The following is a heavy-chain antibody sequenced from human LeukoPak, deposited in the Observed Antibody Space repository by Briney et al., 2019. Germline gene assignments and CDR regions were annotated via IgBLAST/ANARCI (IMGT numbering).Heavy chain of an antibody. CDR1: GGTFSSYA. V-gene: IGHV1-69*05. Sequence: ASVKVSCKASGGTFSSYAISWVRQAPGQGLEWMGGIIPIFGTANYAQNFKGRVTITTDESTSTAYMELSSLRSEDTAVYCCAGGERTWLLPTAFYIWGQGIMVTVSS. D-gene: IGHD3-22*01. CDR2: IIPIFGTA. J-gene: IGHJ3*02. CDR3: AGGERTWLLPTAFYI.